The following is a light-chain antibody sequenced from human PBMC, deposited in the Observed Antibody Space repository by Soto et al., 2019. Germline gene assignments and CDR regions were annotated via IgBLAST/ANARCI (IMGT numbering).Light chain of an antibody. CDR1: QGINSA. J-gene: IGKJ5*01. CDR2: GAS. CDR3: QQFNSFSIT. Sequence: AIQLTQSPYSLSAPVGDRVTITCRASQGINSALAWYQQKPGKAPKLLIYGASSLESGVPSRFSGSGSGTDFTLTISSLQPEDFATYYCQQFNSFSITFGQGTRLDIK. V-gene: IGKV1-13*02.